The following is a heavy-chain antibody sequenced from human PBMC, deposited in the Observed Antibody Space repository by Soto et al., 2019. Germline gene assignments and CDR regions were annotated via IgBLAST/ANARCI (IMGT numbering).Heavy chain of an antibody. Sequence: QVQLVQSGAEVKKPGASVKVSCKASGYTFTGYYMHWVRQAPGQGLEWMGWINPNSGGTNYAQKYQGRVTMTRDTSISTAYMELSRVRSDDTAVYYCARGYCSSTSCSQYYYYYYGMDVWGQGTTFTVSS. V-gene: IGHV1-2*02. CDR3: ARGYCSSTSCSQYYYYYYGMDV. J-gene: IGHJ6*02. D-gene: IGHD2-2*01. CDR1: GYTFTGYY. CDR2: INPNSGGT.